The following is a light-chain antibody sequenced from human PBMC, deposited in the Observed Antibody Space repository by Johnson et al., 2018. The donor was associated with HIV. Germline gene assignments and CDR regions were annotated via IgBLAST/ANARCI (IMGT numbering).Light chain of an antibody. Sequence: QSVLTQPPSVSAAPGQKVTISCSGSSSNIGNNYVSWYQQLPGTAPKLLIYENNKRPSGIPDRFSGSKSGPSSSLGITGLQTGGEADYYCGTWDSSLSAGVFGTGTKVTVL. CDR3: GTWDSSLSAGV. CDR2: ENN. V-gene: IGLV1-51*02. CDR1: SSNIGNNY. J-gene: IGLJ1*01.